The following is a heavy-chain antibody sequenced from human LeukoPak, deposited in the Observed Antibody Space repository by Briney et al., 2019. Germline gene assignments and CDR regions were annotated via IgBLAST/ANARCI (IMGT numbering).Heavy chain of an antibody. J-gene: IGHJ3*02. CDR2: IRYDGSNK. CDR1: GFTFSSYG. D-gene: IGHD2-2*01. Sequence: GGSLRLSCAASGFTFSSYGMHWVRQAPGKGLEWVAFIRYDGSNKYYADSVKGRFTISRDNSKNTLYLQMNSLRAEDTAVYYCAKAKYCSSTSCYRAPFDAFDIWGQGTMVTVSS. CDR3: AKAKYCSSTSCYRAPFDAFDI. V-gene: IGHV3-30*02.